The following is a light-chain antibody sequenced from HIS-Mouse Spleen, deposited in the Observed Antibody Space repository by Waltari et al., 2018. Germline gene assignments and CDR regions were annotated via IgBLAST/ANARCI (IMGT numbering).Light chain of an antibody. V-gene: IGKV4-1*01. J-gene: IGKJ3*01. CDR3: QQYYSTPFT. Sequence: DIVMTQSPDSLAVSLCERATIHCKSSQSVLYSSNNKNYLAWYQQKPGQPPKLLIYWASTRESGVPDRFSGSGSGTDFTLTISSLQAEDVAVYYCQQYYSTPFTFGPGTKVDIK. CDR1: QSVLYSSNNKNY. CDR2: WAS.